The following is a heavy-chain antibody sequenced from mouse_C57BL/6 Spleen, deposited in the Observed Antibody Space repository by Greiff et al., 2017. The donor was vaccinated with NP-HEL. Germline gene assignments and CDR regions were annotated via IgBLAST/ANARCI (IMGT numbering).Heavy chain of an antibody. J-gene: IGHJ3*01. CDR1: GYTFTSYD. Sequence: VQLKQSGPELVKPGASVKLSCKASGYTFTSYDINWVKQRPGQGLEWIGWIYPRDGSTKYNEKFKGKATLTVDTSSSTAYMELHSLTSEDSAVYFCAREGIYDGYYFWFAYWGQGTLVTVSA. CDR3: AREGIYDGYYFWFAY. V-gene: IGHV1-85*01. CDR2: IYPRDGST. D-gene: IGHD2-3*01.